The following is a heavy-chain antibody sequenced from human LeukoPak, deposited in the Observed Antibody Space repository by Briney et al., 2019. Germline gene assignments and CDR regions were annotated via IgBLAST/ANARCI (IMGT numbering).Heavy chain of an antibody. D-gene: IGHD2-2*01. CDR1: GGTFSSYA. CDR3: ARDRGYCSSTSCVNWFDP. CDR2: IIPIFGTA. V-gene: IGHV1-69*05. J-gene: IGHJ5*02. Sequence: SVKVSCKASGGTFSSYAISWVRQAPGQGLEWMGGIIPIFGTANCAQKFQGRVTITTDESTSTAYMELSSLRSEDTAVYYCARDRGYCSSTSCVNWFDPWGQGTLVTVSS.